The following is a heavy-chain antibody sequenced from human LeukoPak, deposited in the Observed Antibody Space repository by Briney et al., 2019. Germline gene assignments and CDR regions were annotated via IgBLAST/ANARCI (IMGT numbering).Heavy chain of an antibody. CDR1: GFTFSSYA. J-gene: IGHJ4*02. Sequence: PGGSLRLSCAASGFTFSSYAMSWVRQAPGKGLEWVAFIRYDGSNKYYADSVKGRFTISRDNSKNTLYLQMNSLRAEDTAVYYCAKDPTHYRVWDYYETIGLSYWGQGTLVTVSS. CDR2: IRYDGSNK. V-gene: IGHV3-30*02. D-gene: IGHD3-22*01. CDR3: AKDPTHYRVWDYYETIGLSY.